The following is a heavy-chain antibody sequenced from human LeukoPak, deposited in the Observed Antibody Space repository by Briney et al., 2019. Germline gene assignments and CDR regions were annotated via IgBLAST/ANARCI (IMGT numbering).Heavy chain of an antibody. J-gene: IGHJ4*02. V-gene: IGHV3-15*01. CDR3: TTGYGHSDFDY. CDR1: GFTITNAR. D-gene: IGHD3-10*01. Sequence: GGSLRLSCAASGFTITNARMGWVRQAPGKGLEWVGLIKSKVDVGTANFASPVKSRFPISIDDSKRTLYLQMRSLKSEATGVYHSTTGYGHSDFDYWGEGTLGTASP. CDR2: IKSKVDVGTA.